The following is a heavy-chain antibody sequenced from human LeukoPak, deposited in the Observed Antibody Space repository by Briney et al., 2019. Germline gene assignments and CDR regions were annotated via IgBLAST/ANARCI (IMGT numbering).Heavy chain of an antibody. V-gene: IGHV4-59*01. J-gene: IGHJ4*02. CDR2: IYSSGNT. CDR3: ARAKRGYNYGPLDF. D-gene: IGHD5-18*01. CDR1: GGSISSYY. Sequence: SETLSLTCSVSGGSISSYYWSWIRQPPGKGVEWIGYIYSSGNTNYNPSLKGRVTISIDTSKNQFSLKLSSVTAADTAVYFCARAKRGYNYGPLDFWGQGTLVTVSS.